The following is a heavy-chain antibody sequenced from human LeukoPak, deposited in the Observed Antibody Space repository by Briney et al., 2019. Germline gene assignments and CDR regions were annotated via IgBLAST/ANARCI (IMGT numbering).Heavy chain of an antibody. CDR1: GFSFSTYD. V-gene: IGHV3-23*01. Sequence: GGSLRLPCAASGFSFSTYDMQWVRQAPGKGLEWVSGIGRSGSTYYTDSVKGRFTISRDNSKNTLYPQMNSLRAEDTAVYYCAKGESFAFANWGQGTMVTVSS. J-gene: IGHJ3*02. CDR2: IGRSGST. CDR3: AKGESFAFAN. D-gene: IGHD2-21*01.